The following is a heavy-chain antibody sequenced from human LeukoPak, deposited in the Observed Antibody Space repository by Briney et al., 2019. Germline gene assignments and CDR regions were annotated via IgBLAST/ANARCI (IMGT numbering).Heavy chain of an antibody. CDR1: GFTFSNFA. V-gene: IGHV3-23*01. CDR3: ATRFFMGATEVDY. D-gene: IGHD1-26*01. J-gene: IGHJ4*02. Sequence: SGGSLRLSCAASGFTFSNFAMAWVRQTPGKGLDWVAGILAGGKTYYADSVKGRFTISRDNAKNSLYLQMNSLRAEDTAVYYCATRFFMGATEVDYWGQGTLVTVSS. CDR2: ILAGGKT.